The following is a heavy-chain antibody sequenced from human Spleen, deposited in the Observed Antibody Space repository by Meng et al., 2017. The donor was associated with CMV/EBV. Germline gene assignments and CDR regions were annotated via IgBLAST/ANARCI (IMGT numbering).Heavy chain of an antibody. CDR1: GFTVSNNY. D-gene: IGHD3-22*01. CDR2: VYSGGST. V-gene: IGHV3-53*01. J-gene: IGHJ4*02. CDR3: AKGQFFYESGGYLILDS. Sequence: GGSLRLSCAASGFTVSNNYMSWVRQAPGKGLEWVSIVYSGGSTSYADSVKGRFTISRDNSKNTLYLQMNSLRAEDTAVYYCAKGQFFYESGGYLILDSWGQGALVTVSS.